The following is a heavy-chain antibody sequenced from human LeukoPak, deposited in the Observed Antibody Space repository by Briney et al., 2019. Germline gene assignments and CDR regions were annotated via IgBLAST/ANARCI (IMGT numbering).Heavy chain of an antibody. V-gene: IGHV1-24*01. D-gene: IGHD5-24*01. CDR2: FDPEDGET. CDR3: ATVRDGWYYFDY. Sequence: GASVKVSCKVSGYTLTELSMHWVRQAPGKGLEWMGGFDPEDGETIYAQKFQGRVTMTEDTSTDTACMELSSLRSEDTAVYYCATVRDGWYYFDYWGQGTLVTVSS. J-gene: IGHJ4*02. CDR1: GYTLTELS.